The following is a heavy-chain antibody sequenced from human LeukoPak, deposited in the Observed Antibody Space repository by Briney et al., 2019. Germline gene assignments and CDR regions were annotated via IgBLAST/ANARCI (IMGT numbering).Heavy chain of an antibody. J-gene: IGHJ4*02. V-gene: IGHV1-24*01. CDR1: GYTLIELS. Sequence: ASVKVSCKVSGYTLIELSMHWVRQAPGKGLECMGGFDPEDGETIYAQKFQGRVTMTRNTSISTAYMELSSLRSEDTAVYYCARGGGDTAMVTEGDYWGQGTLVTVSS. CDR3: ARGGGDTAMVTEGDY. D-gene: IGHD5-18*01. CDR2: FDPEDGET.